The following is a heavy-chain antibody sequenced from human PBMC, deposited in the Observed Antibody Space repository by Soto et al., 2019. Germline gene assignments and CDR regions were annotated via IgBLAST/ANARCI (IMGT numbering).Heavy chain of an antibody. J-gene: IGHJ6*03. CDR1: GFTFSNYG. D-gene: IGHD2-15*01. Sequence: PGGSLRLSCAASGFTFSNYGMHWVRQAPGKGLEWVSLISYDGRKESYADSVKGRFTISRDNSENTLYLQMNSLRADDTAVYSCAKKKGYCGGGSCYYIDVWGKGTTVTVSS. CDR2: ISYDGRKE. CDR3: AKKKGYCGGGSCYYIDV. V-gene: IGHV3-30*18.